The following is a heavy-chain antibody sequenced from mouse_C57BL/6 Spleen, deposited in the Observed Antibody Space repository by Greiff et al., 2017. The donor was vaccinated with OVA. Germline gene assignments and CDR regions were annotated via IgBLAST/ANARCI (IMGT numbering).Heavy chain of an antibody. D-gene: IGHD1-1*01. CDR1: GYTFTSYW. V-gene: IGHV1-61*01. CDR2: IYPSDSET. CDR3: ARSLYYYGSSYNFDY. Sequence: QVQLQQPGAELVRPGSSVKLSCKASGYTFTSYWMDWVKQRPGQGLEWIGNIYPSDSETHYNQKFKDKATLTVDKSSSTAYMQLSSLTSEDSAVYYCARSLYYYGSSYNFDYWGQGTTLTVSS. J-gene: IGHJ2*01.